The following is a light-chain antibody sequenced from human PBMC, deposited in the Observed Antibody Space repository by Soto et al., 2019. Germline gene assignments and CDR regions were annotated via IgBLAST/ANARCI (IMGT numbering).Light chain of an antibody. Sequence: DIQMTQSPSTLSASVGDRVTITCRASQSISSWLAWYQQKPGQAPKLLIYKPSDLQSGISSRFSGSGSGTEFTLTISSLQPDDYATYYCQQYKVYPYIFGQGTKLE. CDR3: QQYKVYPYI. CDR2: KPS. CDR1: QSISSW. V-gene: IGKV1-5*03. J-gene: IGKJ2*01.